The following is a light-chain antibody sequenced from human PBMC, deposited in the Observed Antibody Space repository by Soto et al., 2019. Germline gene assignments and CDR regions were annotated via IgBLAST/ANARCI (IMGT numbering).Light chain of an antibody. Sequence: EIVLTQSPGTLSLSPGERATLSCRASQSVCSSYLAWYQQKPGQAPRHLIYGASSRATGIPDRVSGSGSGTDFDLTISRLKLEDFAVYYCQQYGSSPPFTFGPGTKVDI. CDR3: QQYGSSPPFT. CDR1: QSVCSSY. J-gene: IGKJ3*01. CDR2: GAS. V-gene: IGKV3-20*01.